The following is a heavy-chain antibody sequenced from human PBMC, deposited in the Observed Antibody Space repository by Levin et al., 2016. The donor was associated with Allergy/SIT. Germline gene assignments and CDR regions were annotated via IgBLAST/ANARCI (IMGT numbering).Heavy chain of an antibody. V-gene: IGHV3-53*01. Sequence: WIRQPPGKGLEWVSVIYSGGSTYYADSVKGRFTISRDNSKNTLYLQMNSLRAEDTAVYYCARAGWLRRAFDIWGQGTMVTVSS. CDR2: IYSGGST. D-gene: IGHD5-24*01. CDR3: ARAGWLRRAFDI. J-gene: IGHJ3*02.